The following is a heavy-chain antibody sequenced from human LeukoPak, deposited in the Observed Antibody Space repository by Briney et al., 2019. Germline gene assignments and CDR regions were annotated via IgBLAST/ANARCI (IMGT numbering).Heavy chain of an antibody. V-gene: IGHV3-7*03. CDR1: GFTFSSYW. CDR3: ARARYCSSTSCRHFDY. D-gene: IGHD2-2*01. CDR2: IKQDGSEK. J-gene: IGHJ4*02. Sequence: GGSLRLSCAASGFTFSSYWMSWVRQAPGKGLEWVANIKQDGSEKYYVDSVKGRFTISRDNAKNSLHLQMNSLRAEDTAVYYCARARYCSSTSCRHFDYWGQGTLVTVSS.